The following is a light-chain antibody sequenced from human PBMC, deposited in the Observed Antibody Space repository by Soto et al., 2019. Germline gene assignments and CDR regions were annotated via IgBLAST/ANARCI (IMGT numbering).Light chain of an antibody. J-gene: IGKJ3*01. CDR3: QQRSNWPRGVT. Sequence: IVLTQSPVTLSLSPGERATLSCRASKSVSSSLAWYQQKPGQAPRLLIYDASNRATGIPARFSGSGSGTDFTLTISSLEPEDFAVYYCQQRSNWPRGVTFGPGTKVDIK. CDR1: KSVSSS. V-gene: IGKV3-11*01. CDR2: DAS.